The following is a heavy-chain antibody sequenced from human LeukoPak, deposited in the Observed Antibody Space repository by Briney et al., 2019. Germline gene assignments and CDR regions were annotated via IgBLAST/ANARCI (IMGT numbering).Heavy chain of an antibody. D-gene: IGHD1-26*01. CDR1: GYTFTSYG. CDR2: TSAYNGNT. V-gene: IGHV1-18*01. Sequence: ASVKVSCKASGYTFTSYGISWVRQAPGQGLEWMGWTSAYNGNTNYAQKLQGRVTMTTDTSTSTAYMELRSLRSDDTAVYYCARRIVGATTSLFDPWGQGTLATVSS. CDR3: ARRIVGATTSLFDP. J-gene: IGHJ5*02.